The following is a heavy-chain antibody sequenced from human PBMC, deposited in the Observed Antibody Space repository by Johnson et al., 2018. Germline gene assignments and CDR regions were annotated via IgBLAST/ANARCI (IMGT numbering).Heavy chain of an antibody. V-gene: IGHV1-8*01. J-gene: IGHJ6*02. CDR3: ERRKGEVYGMDV. CDR2: MNPNTGNT. D-gene: IGHD3-10*01. CDR1: GYTFSSYG. Sequence: QVQLVESEAEVKKPGASVKVSCKASGYTFSSYGINWVRQATGQGLEWMGWMNPNTGNTGYAQKFQGRVTMTRNTSISTAYMELSSLGSEDTAGYYGERRKGEVYGMDVWGQGTTVTVSS.